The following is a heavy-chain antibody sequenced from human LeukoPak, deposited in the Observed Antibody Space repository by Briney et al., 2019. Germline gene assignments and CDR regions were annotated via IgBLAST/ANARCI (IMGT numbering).Heavy chain of an antibody. D-gene: IGHD3-22*01. V-gene: IGHV3-30*02. J-gene: IGHJ4*02. CDR1: GFTFSSYG. CDR2: IRYDGSNK. Sequence: PGGSLRLSCAASGFTFSSYGMHWVRQAPGKGLEWVAFIRYDGSNKYYADSVKGRFTISRDNSKNTLYLQMNSLRAEDTAVYYCAGGGSRNYYDSSGYYYRFDYWGQGTLVAVSS. CDR3: AGGGSRNYYDSSGYYYRFDY.